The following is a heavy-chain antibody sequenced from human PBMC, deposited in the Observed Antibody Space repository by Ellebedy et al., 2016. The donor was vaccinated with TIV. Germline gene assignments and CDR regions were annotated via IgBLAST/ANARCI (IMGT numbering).Heavy chain of an antibody. J-gene: IGHJ3*02. CDR1: GFTFSSYG. CDR3: PKKAQISSHGLDI. CDR2: IGYDGSKK. D-gene: IGHD4-17*01. V-gene: IGHV3-30*02. Sequence: PGGSLRLSCAASGFTFSSYGIHWVRRAPGKGLEWVAAIGYDGSKKSYADSVKGRITISRDNSKNTVDLQMNSLRAEDTAVYYCPKKAQISSHGLDIWGQGTMVTVSS.